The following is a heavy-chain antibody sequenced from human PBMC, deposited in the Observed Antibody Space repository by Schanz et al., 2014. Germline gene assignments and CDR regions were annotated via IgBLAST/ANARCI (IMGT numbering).Heavy chain of an antibody. CDR1: GFKFTDYA. Sequence: EVQLLESGGGLVQPGGSLRLSCAASGFKFTDYAMTWVRQAPGKGLEWVATISGSSENTYYADSVKGRFTISRDNSKNTLYLQMDTLRVEDTAMFYCARDMTIAPAWGQGTLVTVSS. CDR2: ISGSSENT. CDR3: ARDMTIAPA. V-gene: IGHV3-23*01. D-gene: IGHD6-13*01. J-gene: IGHJ5*02.